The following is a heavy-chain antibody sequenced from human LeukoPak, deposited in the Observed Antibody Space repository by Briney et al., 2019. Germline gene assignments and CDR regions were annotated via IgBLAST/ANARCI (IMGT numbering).Heavy chain of an antibody. CDR2: INPNSGGT. CDR3: ARVGGDCSSTSCSRFDP. CDR1: GYTFTGYY. D-gene: IGHD2-2*01. V-gene: IGHV1-2*02. J-gene: IGHJ5*02. Sequence: GASVKVSCKASGYTFTGYYMHWVRQAPGQGLEWMGWINPNSGGTNYAKKFKGRVTMTRDPYISPAYMELSRLRADDTAVYYCARVGGDCSSTSCSRFDPWGQGTLVTVSS.